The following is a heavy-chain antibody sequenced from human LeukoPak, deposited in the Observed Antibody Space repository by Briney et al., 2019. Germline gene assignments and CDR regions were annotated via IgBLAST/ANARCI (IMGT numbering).Heavy chain of an antibody. Sequence: PSETLSLTCTVSGGSISSGGYSWSWIRQHPGKGLEWIGYIYYSGSTYYNPSLKSRVTISVDTSKNQFSLKLSSVTAADTAVYYCASILAYCGGDCPWGDDAFDIWGQGTMVTASS. D-gene: IGHD2-21*02. V-gene: IGHV4-31*03. CDR2: IYYSGST. J-gene: IGHJ3*02. CDR3: ASILAYCGGDCPWGDDAFDI. CDR1: GGSISSGGYS.